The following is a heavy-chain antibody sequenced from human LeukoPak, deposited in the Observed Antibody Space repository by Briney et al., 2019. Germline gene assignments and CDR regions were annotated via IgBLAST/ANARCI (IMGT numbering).Heavy chain of an antibody. D-gene: IGHD5-18*01. CDR1: GFTFSSYA. CDR3: AKSGYRAGPFDY. CDR2: ISYDGSNK. V-gene: IGHV3-30*18. J-gene: IGHJ4*02. Sequence: GGSLRLSCAASGFTFSSYAMHWVRQALGKGLEWVAVISYDGSNKYYADSVKGRFTISRDNSKNTLYLQMNSLRAEDTAVYYCAKSGYRAGPFDYWGQGTLVTVSS.